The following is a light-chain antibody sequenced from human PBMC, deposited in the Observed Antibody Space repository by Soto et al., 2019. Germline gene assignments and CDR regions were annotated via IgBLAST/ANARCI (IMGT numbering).Light chain of an antibody. Sequence: QSVLTQPPSVSGAPGQRVTISCTGSSSNIGAGYDVHWYRQLPGTAPKLLIYANNNRPAGVPDRFSASKSGTSASLAITGLQAEDEADYYCQSYDTSPSSYVFGTGTKVTVL. V-gene: IGLV1-40*01. CDR3: QSYDTSPSSYV. CDR1: SSNIGAGYD. J-gene: IGLJ1*01. CDR2: ANN.